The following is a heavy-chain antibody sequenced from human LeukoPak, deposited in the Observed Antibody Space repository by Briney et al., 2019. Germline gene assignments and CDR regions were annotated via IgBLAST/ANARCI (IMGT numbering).Heavy chain of an antibody. D-gene: IGHD6-13*01. CDR1: GFIFSDYY. J-gene: IGHJ6*02. CDR2: ISSSGSTK. Sequence: GGSLRLSCAASGFIFSDYYMNWVRQAPGKGLEWVSYISSSGSTKYYADSVKGRFTISRDNAKNSVYLQMNSLRAEDTAVYYCARGPLSSSSYGMDVWGQGTTVTVSS. V-gene: IGHV3-11*01. CDR3: ARGPLSSSSYGMDV.